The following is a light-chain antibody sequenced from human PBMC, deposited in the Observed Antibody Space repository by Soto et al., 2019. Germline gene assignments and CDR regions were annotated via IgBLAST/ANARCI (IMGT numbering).Light chain of an antibody. V-gene: IGKV1-12*01. J-gene: IGKJ1*01. CDR1: QGITSW. Sequence: DIQMTQSPSSVSASVGDRVTITCRASQGITSWLAWYQQKPGKAPKLLIYAASTLHAGVPSRFSGSGLGTDLTLTISSLQPEDFATYYCQQATSFPRTFGQGTKVEIK. CDR3: QQATSFPRT. CDR2: AAS.